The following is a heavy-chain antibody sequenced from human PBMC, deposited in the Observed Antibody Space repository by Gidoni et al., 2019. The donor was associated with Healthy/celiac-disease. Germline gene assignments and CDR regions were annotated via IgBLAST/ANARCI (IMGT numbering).Heavy chain of an antibody. J-gene: IGHJ4*02. CDR3: ARDWRVSEYCGGDCYYLFDY. V-gene: IGHV1-18*01. D-gene: IGHD2-21*01. CDR2: ISAYNGNT. Sequence: QVQLVQSGAEVKKPGASVKVSCKASGYTFTSYGISWVRQAPGQGLEWMGWISAYNGNTNYAQKLQGRVTMTTDTSTSTAYMELRSLRSDDTAVYYCARDWRVSEYCGGDCYYLFDYWGQGTLVTVSS. CDR1: GYTFTSYG.